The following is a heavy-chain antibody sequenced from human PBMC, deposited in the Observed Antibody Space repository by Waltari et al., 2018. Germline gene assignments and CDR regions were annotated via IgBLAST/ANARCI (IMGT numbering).Heavy chain of an antibody. D-gene: IGHD6-19*01. CDR3: ARGYGSAWYAVGDC. V-gene: IGHV1-2*06. CDR1: GYTFSDYY. CDR2: INPNSGGT. Sequence: QVQLLQSGAEVKEPGASVKVSCKASGYTFSDYYLHWVRLAPGQGLEWMGRINPNSGGTNSAQKFQGRVTLTRDTSISTAYMELSRLTSDDPAVYYCARGYGSAWYAVGDCWGQGTLVTVSS. J-gene: IGHJ4*02.